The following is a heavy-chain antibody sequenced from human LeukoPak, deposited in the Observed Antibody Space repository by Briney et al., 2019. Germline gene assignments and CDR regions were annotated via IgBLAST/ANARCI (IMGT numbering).Heavy chain of an antibody. CDR2: IYTSGST. Sequence: ASQTLSLTCTVSGGSISSGSYYWSWIRQPAGKGLEWIGRIYTSGSTNYNPSLKSRVTISVDTSKNQFSLKLSSVTAADTAVYYWARGRPQYGAAFDIWGQGTMVTVSS. V-gene: IGHV4-61*02. CDR1: GGSISSGSYY. J-gene: IGHJ3*02. CDR3: ARGRPQYGAAFDI. D-gene: IGHD4-17*01.